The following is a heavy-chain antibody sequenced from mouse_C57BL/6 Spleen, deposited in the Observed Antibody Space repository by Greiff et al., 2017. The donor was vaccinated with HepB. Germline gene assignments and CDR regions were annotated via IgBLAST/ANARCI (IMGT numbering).Heavy chain of an antibody. J-gene: IGHJ3*01. Sequence: QVQLQQPGAELVMPGASVKLSCKASGYTFTSYWMHWVKQRPGQGLEWIGEIDPSDSYTNYNQKFKGKSTLTVDKSTSTAYMQLSSLTSEDSAVYYCAGANWERTFAYWGQGTLVTVSA. V-gene: IGHV1-69*01. CDR2: IDPSDSYT. CDR1: GYTFTSYW. CDR3: AGANWERTFAY. D-gene: IGHD4-1*01.